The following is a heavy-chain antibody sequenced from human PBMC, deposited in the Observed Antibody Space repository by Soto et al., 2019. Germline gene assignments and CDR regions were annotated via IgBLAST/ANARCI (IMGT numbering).Heavy chain of an antibody. CDR2: IYSGGST. J-gene: IGHJ4*02. CDR1: GFTVSSNY. Sequence: EVQLVESGGGLVQPAGSLRLSCAASGFTVSSNYMSWVRQAPGKGLEWVSVIYSGGSTYYADSVKGRFTISRDNSKNTLYLQMNSVRAEDTAVYYCARDSGEYSSSWYGINWGQGTLVTVSS. D-gene: IGHD6-13*01. CDR3: ARDSGEYSSSWYGIN. V-gene: IGHV3-66*01.